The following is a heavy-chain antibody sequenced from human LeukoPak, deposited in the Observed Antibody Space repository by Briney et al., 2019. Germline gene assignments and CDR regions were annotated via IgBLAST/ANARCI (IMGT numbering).Heavy chain of an antibody. CDR3: ARQTGSGLFILP. V-gene: IGHV4-39*01. D-gene: IGHD3/OR15-3a*01. J-gene: IGHJ4*02. CDR2: IYYTGNT. CDR1: GGSISSSYSY. Sequence: SETLSLTCTVSGGSISSSYSYWGWIRQPPGMGLEWIGSIYYTGNTYYNASLKSQVSISIDTSKNQFSLKLTSVTAADTAVYYCARQTGSGLFILPGGQGTLVTVSS.